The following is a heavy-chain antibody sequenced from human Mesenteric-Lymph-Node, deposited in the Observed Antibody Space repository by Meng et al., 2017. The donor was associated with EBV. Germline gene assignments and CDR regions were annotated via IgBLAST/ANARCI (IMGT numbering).Heavy chain of an antibody. D-gene: IGHD6-19*01. Sequence: QVQLQQSGPGLVKPSQTLSLTCAISGDSVSSNSVGWAWIRQSPSRGLEWLGRTYYRSKWYNDYALSVESRITMNPDTSKNQFSLQLNSVTPDDTALYYCARAVAGKGTYDSWGQGTLVTVSS. CDR2: TYYRSKWYN. V-gene: IGHV6-1*01. J-gene: IGHJ4*02. CDR3: ARAVAGKGTYDS. CDR1: GDSVSSNSVG.